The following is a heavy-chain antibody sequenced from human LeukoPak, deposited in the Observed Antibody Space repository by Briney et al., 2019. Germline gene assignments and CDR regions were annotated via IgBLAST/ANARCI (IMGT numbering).Heavy chain of an antibody. Sequence: SETLSLTCAVSGGSFSTYYWSWIRQPPGKGLEWIGEINHSGSTNYNPSLQSRFTISVDTSKNKFSLKLSSVTAADTAVYYCARDLKLGSTSSGYYFDYWGQGTLVTVSS. V-gene: IGHV4-34*01. CDR1: GGSFSTYY. J-gene: IGHJ4*02. D-gene: IGHD3-22*01. CDR2: INHSGST. CDR3: ARDLKLGSTSSGYYFDY.